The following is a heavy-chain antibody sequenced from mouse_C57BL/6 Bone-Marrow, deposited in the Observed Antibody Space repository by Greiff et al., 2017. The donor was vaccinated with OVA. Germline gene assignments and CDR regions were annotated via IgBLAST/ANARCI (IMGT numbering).Heavy chain of an antibody. CDR3: ARGGVYDGWKAYYFDY. CDR2: ISYDGSN. CDR1: GYSITSGYY. Sequence: EVKLQESGPGLVKPSQSLSLTCSVTGYSITSGYYWNWIRQFPGNKLEWMGYISYDGSNNYNPSLKNRISITRDTSKNQFFLKLNSVTTEDTATYYCARGGVYDGWKAYYFDYWGQGTTLTVSS. V-gene: IGHV3-6*01. J-gene: IGHJ2*01. D-gene: IGHD2-3*01.